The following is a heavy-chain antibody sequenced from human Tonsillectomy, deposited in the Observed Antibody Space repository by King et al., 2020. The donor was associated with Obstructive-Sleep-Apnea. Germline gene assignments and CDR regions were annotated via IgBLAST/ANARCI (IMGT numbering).Heavy chain of an antibody. D-gene: IGHD1-1*01. J-gene: IGHJ4*02. CDR3: ARSTTYNWNDDLGY. CDR2: IYPGDSDT. Sequence: VQLVESGAEVKKPGESLKLSCKGSGYSFSSYWIGWVRQMPGKGLEWMGIIYPGDSDTRYSPSFQGQVTISADKSITTAYLQWSRLKASDTAMYYCARSTTYNWNDDLGYWGQGTLVTVSS. V-gene: IGHV5-51*01. CDR1: GYSFSSYW.